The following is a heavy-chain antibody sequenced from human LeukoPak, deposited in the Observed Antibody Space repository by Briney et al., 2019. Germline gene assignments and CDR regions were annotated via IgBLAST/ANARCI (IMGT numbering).Heavy chain of an antibody. V-gene: IGHV3-23*01. CDR2: ISGSGGST. J-gene: IGHJ4*02. Sequence: QPGGSLRLSCAASGFTFSSYGMHWVRQAPGKGLEWVSAISGSGGSTYYADSVKGRFTISRDNSKNTLYLQMNSLRAEDTAVYYCAKDQDILTGYYLDYWGQGTLVTVSS. D-gene: IGHD3-9*01. CDR1: GFTFSSYG. CDR3: AKDQDILTGYYLDY.